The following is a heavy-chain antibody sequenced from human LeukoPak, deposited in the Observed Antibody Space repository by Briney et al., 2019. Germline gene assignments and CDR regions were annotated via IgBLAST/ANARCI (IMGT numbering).Heavy chain of an antibody. CDR1: GFTVSSNY. CDR3: ARPRIAAAGTNYYYGMDV. Sequence: GGSLRLSCAASGFTVSSNYRSWVRQAPGKGLGWVSVRYSGGSTYYADSVKGRFTISRDNSKNTLYLQMNSLRAEDTAVYYCARPRIAAAGTNYYYGMDVWGQGTTVTVSS. J-gene: IGHJ6*02. V-gene: IGHV3-66*02. CDR2: RYSGGST. D-gene: IGHD6-13*01.